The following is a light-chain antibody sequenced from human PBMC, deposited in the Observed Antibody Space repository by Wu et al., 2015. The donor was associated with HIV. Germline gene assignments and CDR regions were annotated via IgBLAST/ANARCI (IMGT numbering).Light chain of an antibody. CDR3: QQYHIFWT. CDR1: QNIYSW. J-gene: IGKJ1*01. CDR2: KAS. Sequence: DIQVTQSPSTLSASLGDRVTITCRASQNIYSWLAWYQQKPGRAPKVLISKASTLESGVPSRFSGSGSGTEYTLTINNLQPDDFATYFCQQYHIFWTFGQGTKVEMK. V-gene: IGKV1-5*03.